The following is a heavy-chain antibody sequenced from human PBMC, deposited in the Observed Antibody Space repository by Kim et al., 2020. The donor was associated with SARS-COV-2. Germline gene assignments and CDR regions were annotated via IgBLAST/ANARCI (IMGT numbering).Heavy chain of an antibody. CDR2: ITHGGSS. J-gene: IGHJ4*02. V-gene: IGHV4-34*01. CDR1: DGFFTGYY. CDR3: VRGGGYSGGRRGLDS. D-gene: IGHD5-12*01. Sequence: SETLSLTCAVHDGFFTGYYWTWIRQPPGKGLEWIGEITHGGSSNYNPSLKSRVVMSIDSSKKEFSLLVTSVTVADTAVYYCVRGGGYSGGRRGLDSWGQGTLVTVSS.